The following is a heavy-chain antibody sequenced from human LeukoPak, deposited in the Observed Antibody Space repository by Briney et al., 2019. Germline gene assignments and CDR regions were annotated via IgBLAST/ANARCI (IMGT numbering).Heavy chain of an antibody. J-gene: IGHJ4*02. Sequence: GASVKVSCKASGYTFTSYDINWVRQATGQGLEWMGWMNPNSGNTGYAQKFQGRVTITRNTSISTAYMELSSLRSEDTAVYYCARGGNYYDRSGYSSQAIDVWGQGTLVTVSS. CDR3: ARGGNYYDRSGYSSQAIDV. CDR1: GYTFTSYD. CDR2: MNPNSGNT. D-gene: IGHD3-22*01. V-gene: IGHV1-8*03.